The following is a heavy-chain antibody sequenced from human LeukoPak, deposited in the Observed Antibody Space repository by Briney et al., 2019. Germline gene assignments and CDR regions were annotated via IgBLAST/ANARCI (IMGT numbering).Heavy chain of an antibody. CDR1: GFIFSDHY. CDR2: TRNKANSYTT. J-gene: IGHJ6*03. D-gene: IGHD1-7*01. CDR3: VRAITGTTDYYYHYMDV. Sequence: GGSLRLSCAASGFIFSDHYMDWVRQAPGKGLEWVGRTRNKANSYTTEYAASVKGRFTISRDDSKNSVYLQMNSLKTEDTAVYYCVRAITGTTDYYYHYMDVWGKGTTVTVSS. V-gene: IGHV3-72*01.